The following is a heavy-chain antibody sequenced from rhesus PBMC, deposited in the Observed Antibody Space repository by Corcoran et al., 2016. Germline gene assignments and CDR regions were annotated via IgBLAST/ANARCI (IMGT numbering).Heavy chain of an antibody. V-gene: IGHV4-160*01. Sequence: QVQLQESGPGLVKPSETLSLTCAVSGGSISSNHWSWIRQPPGMVLAWIGRIYGSGGSTDYNHSLTSRVTISTDTSKNQFSLKLSSVTAADTAVYYCAREAYSYGLDSWGQGVVVTVSS. D-gene: IGHD4-23*01. CDR1: GGSISSNH. J-gene: IGHJ6*01. CDR2: IYGSGGST. CDR3: AREAYSYGLDS.